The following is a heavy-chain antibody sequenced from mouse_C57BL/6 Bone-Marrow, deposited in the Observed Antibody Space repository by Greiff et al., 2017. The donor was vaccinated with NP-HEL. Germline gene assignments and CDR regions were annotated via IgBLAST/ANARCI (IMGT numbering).Heavy chain of an antibody. D-gene: IGHD1-1*01. J-gene: IGHJ2*01. CDR3: ASTVPPDY. CDR1: GYTFTSYW. Sequence: VQLQQPGAELVRPGTSVKLSCKASGYTFTSYWMHWVKQRPGQGLEWIGVIDPSDSYTNYNQKFKGKATLTVDTSSSTAYMQLSSLTSEDSAVYYCASTVPPDYWGQGTTLTVSS. V-gene: IGHV1-59*01. CDR2: IDPSDSYT.